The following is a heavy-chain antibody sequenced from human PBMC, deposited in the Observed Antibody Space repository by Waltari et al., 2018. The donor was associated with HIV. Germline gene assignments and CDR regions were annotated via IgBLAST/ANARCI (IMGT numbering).Heavy chain of an antibody. CDR1: GGTFSSYA. CDR3: ARGGGIRQQLRGRLDYFDY. Sequence: QVQLVQSGAEVKKPGSSVKVSCKASGGTFSSYAISWVRQAPGQGLEWMGGIIPIFGTANYAQKFQGRVTITADESTSTAYMELSSLRSEDTAVYYCARGGGIRQQLRGRLDYFDYWGQGTLVTVSS. V-gene: IGHV1-69*01. D-gene: IGHD6-13*01. CDR2: IIPIFGTA. J-gene: IGHJ4*02.